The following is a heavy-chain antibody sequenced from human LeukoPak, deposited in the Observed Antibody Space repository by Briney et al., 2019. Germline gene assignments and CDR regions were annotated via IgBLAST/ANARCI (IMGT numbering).Heavy chain of an antibody. V-gene: IGHV1-46*01. J-gene: IGHJ4*02. CDR1: GYTFTSYY. CDR3: ARDAGSGTPGSY. D-gene: IGHD3-10*01. Sequence: ASVKVSCKASGYTFTSYYTHWVRQAPGQGLEWMGIINPSGGSTSYAQKFQGRVTMTRDTSTSTVYMELSSLRSEDTAVYYCARDAGSGTPGSYWGQGTLVTVSS. CDR2: INPSGGST.